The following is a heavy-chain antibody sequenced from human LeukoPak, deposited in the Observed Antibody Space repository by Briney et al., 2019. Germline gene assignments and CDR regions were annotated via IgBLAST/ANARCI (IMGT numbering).Heavy chain of an antibody. J-gene: IGHJ3*02. CDR3: AGVVVPAAIRQQLVPYDAFDI. CDR1: GGSISSSSYY. CDR2: IYYSGST. Sequence: PSETLSLTCTVSGGSISSSSYYWGWIRQPPGKGLEWIGSIYYSGSTYYNPSLKSRVTISVDTSKNQFSLKLSSVTAADTAVYYCAGVVVPAAIRQQLVPYDAFDIWGQGTMVTVSS. V-gene: IGHV4-39*01. D-gene: IGHD2-2*02.